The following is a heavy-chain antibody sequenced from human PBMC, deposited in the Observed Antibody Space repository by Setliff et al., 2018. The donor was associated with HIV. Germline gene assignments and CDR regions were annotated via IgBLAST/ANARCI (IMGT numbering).Heavy chain of an antibody. Sequence: SETLSLTCTVSGDSLSSGDYYWSWIRQPPGRGLEWVGSVSHRGTTYYKSSLKSRVTIAADTPKNHISLHLSSVTAADTAVYYCVRQGHWYIPWYFDYWGQGALVTVSS. CDR3: VRQGHWYIPWYFDY. CDR1: GDSLSSGDYY. V-gene: IGHV4-39*07. CDR2: VSHRGTT. J-gene: IGHJ4*02. D-gene: IGHD1-20*01.